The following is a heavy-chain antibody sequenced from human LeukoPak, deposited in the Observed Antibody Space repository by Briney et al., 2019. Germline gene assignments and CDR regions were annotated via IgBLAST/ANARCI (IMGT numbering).Heavy chain of an antibody. Sequence: ASETLSLTCTVSGGSISSHYWSWIRQPPGKGLEWIGYIYHSGSTNYNPSLKSRVTISVDTSKNQFSLKLSSVTAADTAMYYCARQGRGYGGNSDYWGQGTLVTVSS. J-gene: IGHJ4*02. CDR1: GGSISSHY. CDR2: IYHSGST. V-gene: IGHV4-59*11. CDR3: ARQGRGYGGNSDY. D-gene: IGHD4-23*01.